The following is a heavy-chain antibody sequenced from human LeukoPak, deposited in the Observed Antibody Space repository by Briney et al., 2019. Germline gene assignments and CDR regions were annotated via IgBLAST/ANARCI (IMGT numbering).Heavy chain of an antibody. CDR1: GFMSDHYA. Sequence: GGSLRLTCAAPGFMSDHYAMHWVRQAPGNGLEWISLITGDGGGTFYTDSVKGRFTIFRDNSKNSLYLQMNSLSIEDTALYYCVKENDAFDLWGQGTMVTV. CDR3: VKENDAFDL. J-gene: IGHJ3*01. CDR2: ITGDGGGT. V-gene: IGHV3-43*02.